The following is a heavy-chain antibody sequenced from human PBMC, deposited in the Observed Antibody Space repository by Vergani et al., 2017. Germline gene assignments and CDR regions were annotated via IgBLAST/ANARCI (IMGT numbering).Heavy chain of an antibody. J-gene: IGHJ5*02. V-gene: IGHV3-21*01. CDR2: IHSSSSYI. D-gene: IGHD6-6*01. Sequence: EVQLVESGGGLVKPGGSLRLSCAASGFTFSSYSMNWVRQAPGNGLELVSSIHSSSSYIYYADSVKGRFTISRDNAKNSLYLQMNSLRAEDTAVYYCASDGRVNEYSSSGWFDPWGQGTLVTVSS. CDR1: GFTFSSYS. CDR3: ASDGRVNEYSSSGWFDP.